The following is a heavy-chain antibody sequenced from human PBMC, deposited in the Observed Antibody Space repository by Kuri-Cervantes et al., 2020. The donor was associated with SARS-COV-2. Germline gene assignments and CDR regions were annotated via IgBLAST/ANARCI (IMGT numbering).Heavy chain of an antibody. CDR2: ISSSGSTI. CDR1: GFTFSDYY. D-gene: IGHD4-11*01. V-gene: IGHV3-11*04. J-gene: IGHJ6*03. CDR3: ARDFPPIYSLLPLYYYYMDV. Sequence: GESLKISCAASGFTFSDYYMSWIRQAPGKGLEWVSYISSSGSTIYYADSVKGRFTISRDNAKNSLYLQMNSLRAEDTAVYYCARDFPPIYSLLPLYYYYMDVWGKGTTVTVSS.